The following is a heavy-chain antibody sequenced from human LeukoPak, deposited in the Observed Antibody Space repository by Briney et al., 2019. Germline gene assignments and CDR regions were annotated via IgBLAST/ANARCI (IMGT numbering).Heavy chain of an antibody. Sequence: ASVKVSCEASGYTFIDYYIHWVRQAPGQGLEWMGRINPNSGGSNYAQNFQGRVTMTRDTSISTAYMELSRLRSDDTAVYYCARDLPSTSNWELDYWGQGTLVTVSS. J-gene: IGHJ4*02. CDR3: ARDLPSTSNWELDY. V-gene: IGHV1-2*06. D-gene: IGHD7-27*01. CDR2: INPNSGGS. CDR1: GYTFIDYY.